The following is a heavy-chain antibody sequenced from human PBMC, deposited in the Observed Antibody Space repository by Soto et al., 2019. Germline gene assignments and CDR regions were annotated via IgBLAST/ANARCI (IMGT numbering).Heavy chain of an antibody. CDR1: RVTFSSYA. J-gene: IGHJ4*02. Sequence: PWGSLKLSCSASRVTFSSYAMHWVRQSPGKGLEYVSAISSNGGSTYYADSVKGRFTISRDNSKNTLYLQMSSLRAEDTAVYYCVKDWAERTPIFGLVTHDYRAQGTLVIVS. CDR2: ISSNGGST. V-gene: IGHV3-64D*06. CDR3: VKDWAERTPIFGLVTHDY. D-gene: IGHD3-3*02.